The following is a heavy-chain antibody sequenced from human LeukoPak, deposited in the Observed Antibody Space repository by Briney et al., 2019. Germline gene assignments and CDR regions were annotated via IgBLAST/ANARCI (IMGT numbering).Heavy chain of an antibody. Sequence: SETLSLTCTVSGGSISSGGYFWSWIRQNPGKGLEWIGYIYHGGNTYYNPSLKSRVTISVDTSKNQFSLKLSSVTAADTAVYYCARVRYYGSGEEIDPWGQGTLVTVSS. J-gene: IGHJ5*02. CDR2: IYHGGNT. CDR1: GGSISSGGYF. D-gene: IGHD3-10*01. CDR3: ARVRYYGSGEEIDP. V-gene: IGHV4-31*03.